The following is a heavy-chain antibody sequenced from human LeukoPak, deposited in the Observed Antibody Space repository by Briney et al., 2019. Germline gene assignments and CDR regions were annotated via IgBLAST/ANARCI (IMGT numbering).Heavy chain of an antibody. D-gene: IGHD5-12*01. V-gene: IGHV3-20*04. CDR1: GFIFDNYG. Sequence: PGGSLRLSCAATGFIFDNYGMSWVRQAPGKGLEWVSGINWNGAGTGYADSVKGRFTISRDKAKNSLYLQMNSLRAEDTAVYYCAKILRGYSGYVYYYGMDVWGQGTTVAVSS. J-gene: IGHJ6*02. CDR3: AKILRGYSGYVYYYGMDV. CDR2: INWNGAGT.